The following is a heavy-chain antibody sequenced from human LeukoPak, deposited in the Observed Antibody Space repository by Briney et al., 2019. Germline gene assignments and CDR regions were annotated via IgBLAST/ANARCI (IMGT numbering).Heavy chain of an antibody. D-gene: IGHD3-10*01. Sequence: GGSLRLSCAASGFTFNRSWPNWVRQAPGRGLEWVANMDPSGSQKRYVDSVKGRFTISKDNPGTSLYLEMNSLRTEDTAIYYCAIWASGNYWGQGTLVTVSS. J-gene: IGHJ4*02. CDR1: GFTFNRSW. V-gene: IGHV3-7*01. CDR3: AIWASGNY. CDR2: MDPSGSQK.